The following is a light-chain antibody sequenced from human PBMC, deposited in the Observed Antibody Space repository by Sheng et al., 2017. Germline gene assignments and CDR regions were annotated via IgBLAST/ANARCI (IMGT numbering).Light chain of an antibody. V-gene: IGLV3-25*03. CDR1: KLTKE. CDR2: RTV. CDR3: QSADSGGTYVI. Sequence: SYELTQPPSVSVSPGQTARITCSADKLTKEIIIGTSRSQARPLCWXYIRTVRGPQGSLSDSPGSXSGTTLTLSISGVQAEDEADYFCQSADSGGTYVIFGGGTKLTVL. J-gene: IGLJ2*01.